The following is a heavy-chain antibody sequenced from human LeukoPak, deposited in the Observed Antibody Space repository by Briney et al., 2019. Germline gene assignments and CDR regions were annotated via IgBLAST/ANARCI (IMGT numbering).Heavy chain of an antibody. D-gene: IGHD6-19*01. CDR1: GFTFSNAW. J-gene: IGHJ4*02. V-gene: IGHV3-23*01. CDR3: AKWPPSSYSSGWLVDY. Sequence: PGGSLRLSCAASGFTFSNAWMSWVRQAPGKGLEWVSAIHGSSGSTYYADSVKGRFTISRDNSKNTLYLQMKSLRAEDTAVYYCAKWPPSSYSSGWLVDYWGQGTLVTVSS. CDR2: IHGSSGST.